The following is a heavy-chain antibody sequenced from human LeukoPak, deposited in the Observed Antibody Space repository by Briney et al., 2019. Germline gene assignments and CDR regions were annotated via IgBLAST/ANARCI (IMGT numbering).Heavy chain of an antibody. CDR1: GDSVSSNSAA. D-gene: IGHD6-13*01. CDR3: ARAPPPYSSSWIYFDY. Sequence: SQTLSLTCAISGDSVSSNSAAWNWIRQSPSRGLEWLGRTYYRSKWYNDYAVSVKSRITINPDTSKNQFSLQLNPVTPEDTAVYYCARAPPPYSSSWIYFDYWGQGTLVTVSS. V-gene: IGHV6-1*01. CDR2: TYYRSKWYN. J-gene: IGHJ4*02.